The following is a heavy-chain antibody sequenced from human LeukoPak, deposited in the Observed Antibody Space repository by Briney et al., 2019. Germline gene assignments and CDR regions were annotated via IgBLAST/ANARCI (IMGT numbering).Heavy chain of an antibody. D-gene: IGHD5-18*01. J-gene: IGHJ4*02. Sequence: PSETLSLTCTVSGGSISSGGYYWSWIRQSPGKGLEWIGYISYSGSTNYNPSLKSRVTISVDTSKNQFSLKLTSVTAADTAVYYCARVDGVSGYRYYFDCWGQGTLVTVSS. CDR1: GGSISSGGYY. CDR2: ISYSGST. CDR3: ARVDGVSGYRYYFDC. V-gene: IGHV4-61*08.